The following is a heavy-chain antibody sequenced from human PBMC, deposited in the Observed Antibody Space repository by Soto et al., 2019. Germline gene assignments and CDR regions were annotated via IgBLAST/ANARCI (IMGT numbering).Heavy chain of an antibody. J-gene: IGHJ1*01. CDR1: GGTFSSYR. D-gene: IGHD2-21*02. V-gene: IGHV1-69*13. CDR3: VACEREVVTPEYFQH. CDR2: IVPIYRTA. Sequence: GASVKVSCKASGGTFSSYRINWVRQAPGQGLEWVGGIVPIYRTADYAQKFQGRVTITADESTSTAYMELSSLRSEDTAVYYCVACEREVVTPEYFQHWAQGNLVTFSS.